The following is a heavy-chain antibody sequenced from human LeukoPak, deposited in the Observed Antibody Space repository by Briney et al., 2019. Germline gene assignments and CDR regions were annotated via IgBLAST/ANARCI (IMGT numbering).Heavy chain of an antibody. J-gene: IGHJ4*02. D-gene: IGHD3-22*01. CDR1: GGSISSYY. CDR2: IYTSGST. CDR3: ARGPYYDSSGYYNY. Sequence: PSETLSLTCTISGGSISSYYWSWIRQPAGKGLEWIGRIYTSGSTNYNPSLKSRVTISVDTSKNQFSLKLSSVTAADTAVYYCARGPYYDSSGYYNYWGQGTLVTVSS. V-gene: IGHV4-4*07.